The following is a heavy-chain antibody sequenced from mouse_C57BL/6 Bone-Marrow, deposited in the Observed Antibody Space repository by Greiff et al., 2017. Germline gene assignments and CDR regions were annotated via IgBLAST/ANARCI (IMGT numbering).Heavy chain of an antibody. CDR1: GYTFTSYW. D-gene: IGHD1-1*01. CDR3: ARSHYYGSSGWYFDV. Sequence: VQLQQPGAELVRPGSSVKLSCKASGYTFTSYWMHWVQQRPIQGLEWIGNIDPSDSETHYNQKFKDKATLTVDKSSSTTYMQLSSLTSEDSAVYYCARSHYYGSSGWYFDVWGTGTTVTVSS. CDR2: IDPSDSET. V-gene: IGHV1-52*01. J-gene: IGHJ1*03.